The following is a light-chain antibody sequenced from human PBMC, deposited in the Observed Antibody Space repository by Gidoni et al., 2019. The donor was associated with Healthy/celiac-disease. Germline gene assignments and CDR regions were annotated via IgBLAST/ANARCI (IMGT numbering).Light chain of an antibody. CDR3: QQSYSTPRT. CDR2: AAS. CDR1: QSISSY. Sequence: DIQMTQSPSSLSASVGDSVTITCRASQSISSYLNWYQQKPGKAPKLLIYAASSLQSGVPSSFSGSGSGTDFTLTISSLQPEDFATYYCQQSYSTPRTFXXXTKVEIK. J-gene: IGKJ1*01. V-gene: IGKV1-39*01.